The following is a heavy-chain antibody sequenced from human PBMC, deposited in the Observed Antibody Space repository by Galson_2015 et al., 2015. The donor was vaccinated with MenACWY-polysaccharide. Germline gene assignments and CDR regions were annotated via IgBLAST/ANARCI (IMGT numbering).Heavy chain of an antibody. CDR2: INGSGGST. CDR3: AKTLHVPVTFITSFDF. V-gene: IGHV3-23*01. CDR1: GFTFSSYA. D-gene: IGHD4-11*01. J-gene: IGHJ4*02. Sequence: SLRLSCAASGFTFSSYAMSWVRQAPGKGLEWVSAINGSGGSTYYADSVKGRFTVSRDNSKSTLYLQMNSLRAEDTAVYYCAKTLHVPVTFITSFDFWGQRTLVTVSS.